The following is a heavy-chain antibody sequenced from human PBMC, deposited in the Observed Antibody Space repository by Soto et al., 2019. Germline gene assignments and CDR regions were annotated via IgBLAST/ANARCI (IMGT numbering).Heavy chain of an antibody. J-gene: IGHJ4*02. V-gene: IGHV1-2*04. Sequence: ASVKVSCKASGYTFTSYGISWVRQAPGQGLEWMGWINPNSGGTNYAQKFQGWVTMTRDTSISTAYMELSRLRSDDTAVYYCARDSSPAMVRGVTSFDYWGQGTLVTVSS. CDR1: GYTFTSYG. CDR3: ARDSSPAMVRGVTSFDY. D-gene: IGHD3-10*01. CDR2: INPNSGGT.